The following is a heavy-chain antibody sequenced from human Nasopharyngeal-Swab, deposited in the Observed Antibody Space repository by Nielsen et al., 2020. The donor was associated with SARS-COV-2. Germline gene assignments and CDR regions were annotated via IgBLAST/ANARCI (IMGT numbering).Heavy chain of an antibody. J-gene: IGHJ4*02. V-gene: IGHV3-74*01. CDR2: IKRDGSVI. Sequence: GESLKISCAASGFSFRNSWAHWVRQAPGKGLLWVSHIKRDGSVINYADSVKGRFTISRDNSKNTLYLQMSSLRAEDTAVYYCVKDISEVAGTHFDYWGQGTLVTVSS. CDR3: VKDISEVAGTHFDY. CDR1: GFSFRNSW. D-gene: IGHD6-19*01.